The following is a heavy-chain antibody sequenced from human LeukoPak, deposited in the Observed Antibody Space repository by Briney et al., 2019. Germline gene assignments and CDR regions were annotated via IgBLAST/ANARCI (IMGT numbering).Heavy chain of an antibody. CDR1: XGXXSXXX. D-gene: IGHD2-2*01. J-gene: IGHJ4*02. V-gene: IGHV1-69*13. Sequence: ASVKVSCKASXGXXSXXXXXXVXXXPGXXXXXMXGLIPIFGTANYAQKFQGRVTITADESTSTAYMELSSLRSEDTAVYYCATPTYQGDDYWGQGTLVTVSS. CDR3: ATPTYQGDDY. CDR2: LIPIFGTA.